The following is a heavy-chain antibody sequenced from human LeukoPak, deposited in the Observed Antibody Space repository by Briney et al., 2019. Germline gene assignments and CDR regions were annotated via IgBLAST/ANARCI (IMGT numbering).Heavy chain of an antibody. V-gene: IGHV3-23*01. D-gene: IGHD4-17*01. Sequence: PGGSLRLSCAASKFTFSSYAMNWVRQAPGKGLEWVSGISASGGATYYADSVKGRFIISRDNSKSTVSLLMNSLTAEGTAIYYCAKDKYTWGDNGDPLDFWGQGTLVSVSS. CDR3: AKDKYTWGDNGDPLDF. CDR1: KFTFSSYA. J-gene: IGHJ4*02. CDR2: ISASGGAT.